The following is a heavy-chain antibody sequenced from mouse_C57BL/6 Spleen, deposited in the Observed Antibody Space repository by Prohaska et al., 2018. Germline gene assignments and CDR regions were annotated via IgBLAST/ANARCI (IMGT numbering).Heavy chain of an antibody. CDR1: GYAFSSYW. D-gene: IGHD2-5*01. Sequence: QVQLQQSGAELVKPGASVKISCKASGYAFSSYWMNWVKQRPGKGLEWIGQIYPGDGDTNYNGKFKGKATLTADKSSSTAYMQLSSLTSEDSAVYSCARGSYYSNYGYFDVWGTGTTVTVSS. CDR3: ARGSYYSNYGYFDV. CDR2: IYPGDGDT. J-gene: IGHJ1*03. V-gene: IGHV1-80*01.